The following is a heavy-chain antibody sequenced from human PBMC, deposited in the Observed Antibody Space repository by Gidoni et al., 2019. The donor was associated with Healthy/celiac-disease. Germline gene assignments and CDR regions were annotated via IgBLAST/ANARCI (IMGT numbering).Heavy chain of an antibody. V-gene: IGHV3-21*01. CDR3: ARGAHLTVTNTWNFDY. CDR2: ISSSSSYI. J-gene: IGHJ4*02. CDR1: GFPFSRYS. D-gene: IGHD4-17*01. Sequence: EVQLVASGGGVVKPGGSLRLSCASSGFPFSRYSMNWVRQAPGKGLEWFSSISSSSSYIYYADSVKGRFTISRDNAKNSLYLQMNSLRAEDTAVYYCARGAHLTVTNTWNFDYWGQGTLVTVSS.